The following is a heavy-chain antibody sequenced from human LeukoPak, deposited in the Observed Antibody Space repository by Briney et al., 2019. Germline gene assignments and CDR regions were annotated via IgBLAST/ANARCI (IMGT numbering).Heavy chain of an antibody. CDR2: ISHSGST. J-gene: IGHJ4*02. D-gene: IGHD3-22*01. CDR3: ARGSSGPRGLGGPRPYIDY. CDR1: GGSFSDYF. V-gene: IGHV4-34*01. Sequence: PSETLSLTRAVYGGSFSDYFWSWIRQPPGKGLEWIGEISHSGSTTYNPSLRSRVTISVDTSKNQFSLKLSSVTAADTAVYYCARGSSGPRGLGGPRPYIDYWGQGTLVTVSS.